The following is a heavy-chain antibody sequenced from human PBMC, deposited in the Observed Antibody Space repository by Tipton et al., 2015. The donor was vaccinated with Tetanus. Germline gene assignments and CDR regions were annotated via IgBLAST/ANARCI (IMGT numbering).Heavy chain of an antibody. CDR2: IYSSGCT. CDR1: GGSVSSGSYY. Sequence: TLSLTCTVSGGSVSSGSYYWSWIRQPAGKGLEWIGRIYSSGCTHYNPSLKSRVTMSLDTSKNQFSLKLNSVTAADTAVYYCARGVWFGPGPRYYFDYWGQGTLVTVSS. D-gene: IGHD3-10*01. J-gene: IGHJ4*02. CDR3: ARGVWFGPGPRYYFDY. V-gene: IGHV4-61*02.